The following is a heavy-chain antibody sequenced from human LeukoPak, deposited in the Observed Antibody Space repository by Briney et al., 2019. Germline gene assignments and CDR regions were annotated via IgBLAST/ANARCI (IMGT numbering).Heavy chain of an antibody. CDR1: EFIVSSYF. CDR2: IYSGGST. D-gene: IGHD4-17*01. J-gene: IGHJ4*02. CDR3: ARVPTTVTTVYFDY. Sequence: GGSLRLSCAASEFIVSSYFMTWVRQAPGKGLEWVSVIYSGGSTYYADSVKGRFTISRDNSKNTLYLQMNSLRAEDTAVYYCARVPTTVTTVYFDYWGQGTLVTVSS. V-gene: IGHV3-53*01.